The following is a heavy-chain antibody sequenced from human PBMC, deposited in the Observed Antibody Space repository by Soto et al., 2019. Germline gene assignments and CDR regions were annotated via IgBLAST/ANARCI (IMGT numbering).Heavy chain of an antibody. CDR2: IWYDGSNK. J-gene: IGHJ6*02. V-gene: IGHV3-33*01. D-gene: IGHD3-22*01. CDR1: GFTFSSYG. Sequence: PGGSLRLSCAASGFTFSSYGMHWVRQAPGKGLEWVAVIWYDGSNKYYADSVKGRFTISRDNSKNTLYLQMNSLRAEDTAVYYCARDGYYGSSGYRYYYYYYGMDVWGQGTTVTVSS. CDR3: ARDGYYGSSGYRYYYYYYGMDV.